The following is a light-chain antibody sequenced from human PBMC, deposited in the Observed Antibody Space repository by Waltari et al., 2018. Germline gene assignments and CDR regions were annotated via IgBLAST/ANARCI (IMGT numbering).Light chain of an antibody. J-gene: IGLJ3*02. Sequence: QSVLTQPPSMSGAPGQRVTISCTGSSPNIGAGHDVHWYQVFPGTAPKPLIYGNNNRPSGVPDRFSGSKSDTSASLAIGGLQAEDEADDYCQSFDIRLSGGVVFGGGTKVTVL. V-gene: IGLV1-40*01. CDR2: GNN. CDR3: QSFDIRLSGGVV. CDR1: SPNIGAGHD.